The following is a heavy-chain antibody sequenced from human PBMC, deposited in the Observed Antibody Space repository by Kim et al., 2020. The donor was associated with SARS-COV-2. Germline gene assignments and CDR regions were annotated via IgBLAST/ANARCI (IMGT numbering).Heavy chain of an antibody. D-gene: IGHD5-18*01. J-gene: IGHJ4*02. V-gene: IGHV4-31*02. CDR3: ARDGGGYSYGEVDY. Sequence: NPSLKSRVTISVDTSKNQFSLELSSVTAADTAVYYCARDGGGYSYGEVDYWGQGTLVTVSS.